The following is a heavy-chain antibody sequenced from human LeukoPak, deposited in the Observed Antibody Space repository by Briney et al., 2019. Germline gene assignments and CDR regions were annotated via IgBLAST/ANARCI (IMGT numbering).Heavy chain of an antibody. CDR1: GFTFSTYA. D-gene: IGHD3-16*01. J-gene: IGHJ4*02. CDR2: ISGSGDIT. CDR3: ASSWGSAIDF. Sequence: PGGSLRLSCAASGFTFSTYAMTWVRQAPGKGLEWVSVISGSGDITYYADSVKGRFTISRDNSKNTLYLHMNSLRTEDTAVYYCASSWGSAIDFWGQGTLVTVSS. V-gene: IGHV3-23*01.